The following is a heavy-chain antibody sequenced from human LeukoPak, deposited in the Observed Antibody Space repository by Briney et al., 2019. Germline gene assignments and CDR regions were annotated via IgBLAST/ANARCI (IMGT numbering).Heavy chain of an antibody. J-gene: IGHJ4*02. CDR2: MSSSGSTI. Sequence: PGGSLRLSCAASGFTFSDYYMNWIRQAPGKGLEWISYMSSSGSTISYADSVTGRFTVSRDNAKNSLYLQMDSLRAEDTAVYYCARSILPAANAIDYWGQGTLLTASS. D-gene: IGHD2-2*01. CDR3: ARSILPAANAIDY. CDR1: GFTFSDYY. V-gene: IGHV3-11*04.